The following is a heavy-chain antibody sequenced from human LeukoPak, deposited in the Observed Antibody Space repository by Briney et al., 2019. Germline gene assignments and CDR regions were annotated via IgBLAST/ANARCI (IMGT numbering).Heavy chain of an antibody. CDR1: GGSISSGSYY. Sequence: PSETLSLTCTVSGGSISSGSYYWSWIRQPAGKGLEWIGRIYTSGSTNYNPSLKSRVTISVDTSKNQFSLKLSSVTAADTAVYYCASSGSYAPYYFDYWGQGTLVTVSS. CDR3: ASSGSYAPYYFDY. D-gene: IGHD1-26*01. J-gene: IGHJ4*02. V-gene: IGHV4-61*02. CDR2: IYTSGST.